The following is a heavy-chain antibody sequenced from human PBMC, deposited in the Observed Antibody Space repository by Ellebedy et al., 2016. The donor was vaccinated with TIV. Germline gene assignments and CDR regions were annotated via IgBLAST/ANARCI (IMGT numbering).Heavy chain of an antibody. V-gene: IGHV3-72*01. Sequence: GESLKISCAASGFTLSDRFIDWVRQAPGKGLEWVGRSRDKHNSHTTEYAASVKGRFFISRDDSKNSLYLQMNSLKIEDTAVYYCARGGVYGDYSWFDYWGQGTLVTVSS. CDR3: ARGGVYGDYSWFDY. CDR1: GFTLSDRF. D-gene: IGHD4-17*01. CDR2: SRDKHNSHTT. J-gene: IGHJ4*02.